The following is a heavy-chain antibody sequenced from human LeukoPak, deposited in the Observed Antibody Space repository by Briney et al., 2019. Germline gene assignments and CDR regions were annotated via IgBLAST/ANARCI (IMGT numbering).Heavy chain of an antibody. CDR3: TRQNSLTGTGFDY. Sequence: SETLSLTCTVSGGSISSSSSYWGWIRRPPGKGLEWIGSIYYSGSTYYNPSLKSRVTISVDTSKSQFSLKLSSVTAADTAVYYCTRQNSLTGTGFDYWGQGTLVTVSS. J-gene: IGHJ4*02. V-gene: IGHV4-39*01. CDR1: GGSISSSSSY. D-gene: IGHD3-9*01. CDR2: IYYSGST.